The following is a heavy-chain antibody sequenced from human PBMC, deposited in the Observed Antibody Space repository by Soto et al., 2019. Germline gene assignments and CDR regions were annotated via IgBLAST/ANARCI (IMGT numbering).Heavy chain of an antibody. Sequence: QVQLQESGPGLVKPSQTLSLTCTFSGGSISSGGYYWSWIRQHPGQGLEWIGYIYYSGSTDYNPSLMSGVTITVDSSKNQCSLKQSSVTDADTAVYWCAGFLGATGAFDIWGQGTMCTVSS. V-gene: IGHV4-31*03. CDR3: AGFLGATGAFDI. CDR2: IYYSGST. CDR1: GGSISSGGYY. J-gene: IGHJ3*02.